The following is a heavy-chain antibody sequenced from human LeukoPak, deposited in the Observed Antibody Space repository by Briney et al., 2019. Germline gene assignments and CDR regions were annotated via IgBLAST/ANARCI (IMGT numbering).Heavy chain of an antibody. CDR1: GFTFSDYY. CDR2: ISYDSSTI. D-gene: IGHD2-15*01. Sequence: PGGSLRLSCAASGFTFSDYYMNWVRQAPGKGLEWVSSISYDSSTIYYADSVKGRFTISRDNAKNSLHLQMNSLRAEDTAIYYCAGRSCSDGICPFDFWDQGTLVTVSS. J-gene: IGHJ4*02. CDR3: AGRSCSDGICPFDF. V-gene: IGHV3-69-1*02.